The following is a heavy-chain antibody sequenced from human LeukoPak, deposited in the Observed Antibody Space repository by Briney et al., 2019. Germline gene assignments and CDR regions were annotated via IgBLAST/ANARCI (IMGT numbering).Heavy chain of an antibody. CDR1: GYSISSGYY. J-gene: IGHJ6*03. CDR2: IYHSGST. Sequence: SETLSLTCTVSGYSISSGYYWGWIRQPPGKGREWIGSIYHSGSTYYNPSLKSRVTISVDTSKNQFSLKLSSVTAADTAVYYCARLTKNDSGSFRFGKKKRGYMDVWGKGTTVTISS. CDR3: ARLTKNDSGSFRFGKKKRGYMDV. D-gene: IGHD3-10*01. V-gene: IGHV4-38-2*02.